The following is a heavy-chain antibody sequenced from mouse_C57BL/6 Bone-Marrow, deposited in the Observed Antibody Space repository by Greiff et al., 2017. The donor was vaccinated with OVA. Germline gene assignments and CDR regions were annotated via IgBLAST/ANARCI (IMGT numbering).Heavy chain of an antibody. V-gene: IGHV1-64*01. CDR1: GYTFTSYW. D-gene: IGHD3-2*02. CDR2: IHPNSGST. J-gene: IGHJ2*01. Sequence: QVQLQQPGAELVTPGASVKLSCKASGYTFTSYWMHWVKQRPGQGLEWIGMIHPNSGSTNYNEKFKSKATLTVDKSSSTAYMQLSSLTSEDSAVYYCARLTAQATYYFDYWGQGTTLTVSS. CDR3: ARLTAQATYYFDY.